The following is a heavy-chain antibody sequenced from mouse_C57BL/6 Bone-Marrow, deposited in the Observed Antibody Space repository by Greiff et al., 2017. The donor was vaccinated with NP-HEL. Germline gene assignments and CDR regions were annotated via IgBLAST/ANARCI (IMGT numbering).Heavy chain of an antibody. J-gene: IGHJ2*01. V-gene: IGHV1-81*01. CDR1: GYTFTSYG. CDR3: ASYDGYWGSDY. CDR2: IYPRSGNT. D-gene: IGHD2-3*01. Sequence: VQLQQSGAELARPGASVKLSCKASGYTFTSYGISWVKQRTGQGLEWIGEIYPRSGNTYYNEKFKGKATLPADNSSSTAYMELRSLTSEDSAVYFCASYDGYWGSDYWGQGTTLTVSS.